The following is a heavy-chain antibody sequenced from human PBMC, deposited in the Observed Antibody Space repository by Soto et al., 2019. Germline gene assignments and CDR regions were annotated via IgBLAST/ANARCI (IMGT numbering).Heavy chain of an antibody. CDR2: ISGSGTST. V-gene: IGHV3-23*01. D-gene: IGHD2-8*01. Sequence: PGGSLRLSCAASGVAFSIDAMSWVRQAPGKGLEWVSVISGSGTSTYYADSVKGRFTISKDYSKNTLYLQMNSLRAEDTAVYYCAKDRGGYCTNGVCSYDAFDIWGQGTMVTVSS. J-gene: IGHJ3*02. CDR1: GVAFSIDA. CDR3: AKDRGGYCTNGVCSYDAFDI.